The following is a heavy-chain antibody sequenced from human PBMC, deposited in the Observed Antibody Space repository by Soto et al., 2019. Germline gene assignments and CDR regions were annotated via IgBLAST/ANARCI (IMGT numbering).Heavy chain of an antibody. D-gene: IGHD3-16*01. J-gene: IGHJ3*02. CDR2: INPNSGGT. V-gene: IGHV1-2*04. CDR3: ARVRLDDYVWGSPSVGAFDI. CDR1: GYTFTGYY. Sequence: ASVKVSCKASGYTFTGYYMHWVRQAPGQGLEWMGWINPNSGGTNYAQKFQGWVTMTRDTSISTAYMELSRLRSDDTAVYYCARVRLDDYVWGSPSVGAFDIWGQGTMVTVS.